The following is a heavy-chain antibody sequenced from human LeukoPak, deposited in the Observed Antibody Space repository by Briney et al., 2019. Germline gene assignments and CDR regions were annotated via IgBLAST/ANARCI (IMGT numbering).Heavy chain of an antibody. V-gene: IGHV4-31*03. D-gene: IGHD1-20*01. Sequence: SETLSLTCTVSGGSISSGGYYWSWIRQHPGKGLEWIGYIYYSGSTYYNPSLKSRVTISVDTSKNQLSLKLSSVTAADTAVYYCARLTGTSVDYWGQGTLVTVST. CDR1: GGSISSGGYY. CDR2: IYYSGST. J-gene: IGHJ4*02. CDR3: ARLTGTSVDY.